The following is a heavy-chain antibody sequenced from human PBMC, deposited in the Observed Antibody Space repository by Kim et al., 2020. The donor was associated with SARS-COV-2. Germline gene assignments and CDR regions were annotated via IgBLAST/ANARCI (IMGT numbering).Heavy chain of an antibody. Sequence: ASVKVSCKASGYTFTSYGINWVRQAPGQGLEWMGWISGYNGNTNYAQKVQGRVTMTTDTSTTTAYMELRSLRSDDTAGYYCARGGPPEMTTIASDYWGQGTLFTVSS. V-gene: IGHV1-18*04. CDR2: ISGYNGNT. CDR1: GYTFTSYG. CDR3: ARGGPPEMTTIASDY. J-gene: IGHJ4*02. D-gene: IGHD4-4*01.